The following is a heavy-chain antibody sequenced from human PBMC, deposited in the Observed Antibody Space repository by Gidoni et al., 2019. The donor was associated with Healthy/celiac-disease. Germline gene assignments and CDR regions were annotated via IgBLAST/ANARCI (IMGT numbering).Heavy chain of an antibody. CDR2: IWYDGSNK. D-gene: IGHD6-13*01. J-gene: IGHJ5*02. Sequence: QVQLVAPGGGVVQPGRSLRLSCSASGFTFSSYGMHWVRQAPGKGLEWVAVIWYDGSNKYYADSVKGRITISRDNSKNTLYLQMNSLRAEDTAVYYCARDWRTAAAGWFDPWGQGTLVTVSS. CDR1: GFTFSSYG. V-gene: IGHV3-33*01. CDR3: ARDWRTAAAGWFDP.